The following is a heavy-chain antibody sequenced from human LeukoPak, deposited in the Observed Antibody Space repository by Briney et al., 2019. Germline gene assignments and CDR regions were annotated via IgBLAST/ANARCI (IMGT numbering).Heavy chain of an antibody. Sequence: GRSLRLSCVASGLTFSSYWMSWVRQAPGKGLEWVSAISGSGGSTYYADSVKGRFTISRDNSKNTLYLQMNSLRAEDTAVYYCAKPQASMVRGVIITYFDYWGQGTLVTVSS. CDR3: AKPQASMVRGVIITYFDY. CDR1: GLTFSSYW. V-gene: IGHV3-23*01. D-gene: IGHD3-10*01. J-gene: IGHJ4*02. CDR2: ISGSGGST.